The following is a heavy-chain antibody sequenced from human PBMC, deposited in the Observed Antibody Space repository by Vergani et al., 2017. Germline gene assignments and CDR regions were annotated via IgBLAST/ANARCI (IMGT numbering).Heavy chain of an antibody. CDR1: GFPFSSYA. V-gene: IGHV3-23*01. J-gene: IGHJ4*02. CDR2: ISGSGGST. D-gene: IGHD6-13*01. CDR3: AKGISAFLAAAGT. Sequence: EVQLLESGGGLVQPGGSLRLSCAASGFPFSSYAMSRVRQAPGKGREWVSAISGSGGSTYDADSVKGRFTLSRDNSKKPLYLQMNSLRAEDTAVYYCAKGISAFLAAAGTWGQGTLVTVSS.